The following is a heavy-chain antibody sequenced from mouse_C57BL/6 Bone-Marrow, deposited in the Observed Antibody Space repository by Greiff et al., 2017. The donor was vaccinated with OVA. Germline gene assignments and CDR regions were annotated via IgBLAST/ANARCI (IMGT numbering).Heavy chain of an antibody. CDR2: IDPGNGDT. CDR3: TTCISFYCKGFFDY. J-gene: IGHJ2*01. Sequence: EVQLQQSGAELVRPGASVKLSCTASGFNIKDDYMHWVKQRPEQGLEWIGWIDPGNGDTEYDSKFQGKATLTADTSSNTAYLQLSSLTSENTAVYFFTTCISFYCKGFFDYWGQGTTLTVSS. CDR1: GFNIKDDY. V-gene: IGHV14-4*01. D-gene: IGHD1-3*01.